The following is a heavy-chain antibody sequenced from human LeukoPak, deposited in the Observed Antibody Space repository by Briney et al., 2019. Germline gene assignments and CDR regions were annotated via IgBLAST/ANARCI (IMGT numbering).Heavy chain of an antibody. CDR2: ISAYNGNT. Sequence: ASVKVSCKASGYTFTSYGISWVRQAPGQGLEWMGWISAYNGNTNYAQKLQGRVTMTTDTSTSTAYMELRSLRSDDTAVYYCARDRVVRGAGNNWFDPWGQGTLVTVSS. CDR3: ARDRVVRGAGNNWFDP. D-gene: IGHD2-21*01. J-gene: IGHJ5*02. V-gene: IGHV1-18*01. CDR1: GYTFTSYG.